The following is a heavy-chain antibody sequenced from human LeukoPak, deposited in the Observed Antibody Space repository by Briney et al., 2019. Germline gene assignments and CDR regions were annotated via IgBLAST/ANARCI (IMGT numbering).Heavy chain of an antibody. J-gene: IGHJ4*02. D-gene: IGHD6-13*01. CDR3: ARIGSSWYSPFDY. CDR1: GFTFSSYA. V-gene: IGHV3-23*01. CDR2: ISGNGRST. Sequence: AGGSLRLSCAASGFTFSSYAMSWVRQAPGKGLEWDSSISGNGRSTFYADSVKGRFTISRDNAKNSLHLQMNSLRAEDTAVYYCARIGSSWYSPFDYWGQGTLVTVSS.